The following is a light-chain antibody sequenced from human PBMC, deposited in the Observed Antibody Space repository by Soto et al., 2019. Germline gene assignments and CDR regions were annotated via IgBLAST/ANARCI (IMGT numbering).Light chain of an antibody. CDR3: QQRINWPPT. CDR1: QGISNY. J-gene: IGKJ3*01. V-gene: IGKV3-11*01. Sequence: EFVLTQSPATLSLSPGERATLSCRASQGISNYLAWYQQKPGQAPRLLIYDASNRATGIPARFSGSGSGTDFTLTISSLEPEDSAVYYCQQRINWPPTFGPGTQVDIK. CDR2: DAS.